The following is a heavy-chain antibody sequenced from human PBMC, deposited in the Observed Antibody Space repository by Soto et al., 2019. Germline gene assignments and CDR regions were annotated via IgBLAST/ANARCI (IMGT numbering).Heavy chain of an antibody. Sequence: SETLSLTCTVSGDSISSYYWSWIRQPPGKGLEYIGYIYYSGSTNYNPSLKSRVTISVDTSKNQFSLKLSSVTAADRAVYYCARVWSGSGSYFFLFGMDVWGQGTTVTVSS. V-gene: IGHV4-59*01. CDR1: GDSISSYY. CDR2: IYYSGST. J-gene: IGHJ6*02. D-gene: IGHD3-10*01. CDR3: ARVWSGSGSYFFLFGMDV.